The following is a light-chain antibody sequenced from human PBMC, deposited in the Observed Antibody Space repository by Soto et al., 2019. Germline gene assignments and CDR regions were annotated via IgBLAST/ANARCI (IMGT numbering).Light chain of an antibody. Sequence: ETVLTQSPGTLSLSPGERATLSCRASQTMRSNYLAWYRQTPGQAPRLLIYGASNRASGIADRFSGSGSGTDFTLSISRLEPEDFALYYWQPYGSSPWTFGQGTKVEIK. CDR1: QTMRSNY. V-gene: IGKV3-20*01. CDR2: GAS. J-gene: IGKJ1*01. CDR3: QPYGSSPWT.